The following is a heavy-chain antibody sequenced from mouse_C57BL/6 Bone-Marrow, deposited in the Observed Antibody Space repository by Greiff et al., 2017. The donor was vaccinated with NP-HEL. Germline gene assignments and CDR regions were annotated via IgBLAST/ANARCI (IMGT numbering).Heavy chain of an antibody. V-gene: IGHV5-6*01. J-gene: IGHJ2*01. D-gene: IGHD2-5*01. CDR1: GFTFSSYG. Sequence: EVQLQESGGDLVKPGGSLQLSCAASGFTFSSYGMSWVRQTPDKRLEWVATISSGGSYTYYPDSVKGRFTISRDNAKNTLYLQMSSLKSEDTAMYYCARHYYSNYFDYWGQGTTLTVSS. CDR3: ARHYYSNYFDY. CDR2: ISSGGSYT.